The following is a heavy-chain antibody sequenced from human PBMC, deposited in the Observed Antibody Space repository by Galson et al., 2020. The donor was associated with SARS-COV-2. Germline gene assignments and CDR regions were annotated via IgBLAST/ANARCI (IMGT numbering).Heavy chain of an antibody. CDR2: ISNRGSTI. Sequence: GGSLRLSCAASGFAVSTYEMAWVRQAPGKGLEWLSYISNRGSTIHYADSVKGRFTVSRDTAQNSLLLQMNSLRAEDTALYYCATWGCSGGSCFAGAYFDHWGPGTVVTVS. V-gene: IGHV3-48*03. J-gene: IGHJ4*02. D-gene: IGHD2-15*01. CDR3: ATWGCSGGSCFAGAYFDH. CDR1: GFAVSTYE.